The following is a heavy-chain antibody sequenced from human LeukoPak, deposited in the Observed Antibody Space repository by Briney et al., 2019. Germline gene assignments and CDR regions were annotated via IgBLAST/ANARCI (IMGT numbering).Heavy chain of an antibody. V-gene: IGHV3-23*01. J-gene: IGHJ4*02. CDR3: AKVGTTGTTIGSGPLDY. CDR1: GFTFSSYA. D-gene: IGHD1-1*01. CDR2: ISGSGGST. Sequence: GGSLRLSCAASGFTFSSYAMSWVRQAPGKGLEWVSAISGSGGSTYYADSVKGRFTISRDNSKNTLYLQMNSLRAEDTAVYYCAKVGTTGTTIGSGPLDYWGQGTLVTVSS.